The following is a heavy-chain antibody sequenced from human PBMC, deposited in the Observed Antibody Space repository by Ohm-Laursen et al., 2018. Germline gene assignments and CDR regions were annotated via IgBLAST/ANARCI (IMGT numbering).Heavy chain of an antibody. CDR2: IWYDGSNE. CDR3: ARGSGTPWGLYFDH. V-gene: IGHV3-33*01. Sequence: SLRLSCAASGFTFSSYGMHWVRQAPGKGLEWVVVIWYDGSNEYYADSVKGRFTISRDNSKNTLYLQMNSLRAEDTAVYYCARGSGTPWGLYFDHWGQGALVTVSS. D-gene: IGHD1/OR15-1a*01. CDR1: GFTFSSYG. J-gene: IGHJ4*02.